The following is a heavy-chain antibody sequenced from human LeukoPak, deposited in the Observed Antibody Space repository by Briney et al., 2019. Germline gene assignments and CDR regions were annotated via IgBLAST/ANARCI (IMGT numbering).Heavy chain of an antibody. Sequence: PGGSLRLYCAASGFIFCSYTMLWLPQAPGKGLEWVAVISYDGNNKYYADSVQGRFTISRDNSKSTLSLQMNSLRADDAGVYDCARDDRGGQGTLVTV. CDR3: ARDDR. CDR1: GFIFCSYT. V-gene: IGHV3-30*04. J-gene: IGHJ4*02. CDR2: ISYDGNNK.